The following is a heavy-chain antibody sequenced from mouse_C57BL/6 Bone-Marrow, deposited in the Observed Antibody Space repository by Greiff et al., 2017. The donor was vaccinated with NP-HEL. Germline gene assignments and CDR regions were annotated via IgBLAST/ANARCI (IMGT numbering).Heavy chain of an antibody. Sequence: VQLQQSGPGLVQPSQSLSITCTVSGFSLTSYGVHWVRQSPGKGLEWLGVIWRGGSTDYNAAFMSRLSITKDNSKSQVFFKINSLQADDTAIYYCAKDGYYPYWYFDVWGTGTTVTVSS. V-gene: IGHV2-5*01. J-gene: IGHJ1*03. CDR1: GFSLTSYG. CDR3: AKDGYYPYWYFDV. CDR2: IWRGGST. D-gene: IGHD2-3*01.